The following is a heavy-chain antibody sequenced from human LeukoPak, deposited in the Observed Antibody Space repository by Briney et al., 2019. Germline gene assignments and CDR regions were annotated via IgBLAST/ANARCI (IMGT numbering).Heavy chain of an antibody. J-gene: IGHJ4*02. D-gene: IGHD3-22*01. CDR2: ISGSGGST. CDR1: GFTFSSYA. V-gene: IGHV3-23*01. CDR3: AKAAGYYYDSSGYYYSLEYYFDY. Sequence: GGSLRLSCAASGFTFSSYAMSWVRQAPGKGLEWVSAISGSGGSTYYADSVKGRFTISRDNSKNTLHLQMNSLRAEDTAVYYCAKAAGYYYDSSGYYYSLEYYFDYWGQGTLVTVSS.